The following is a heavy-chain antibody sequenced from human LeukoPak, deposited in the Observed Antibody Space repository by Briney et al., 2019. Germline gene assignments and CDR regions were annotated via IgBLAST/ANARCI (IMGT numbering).Heavy chain of an antibody. V-gene: IGHV3-30-3*01. D-gene: IGHD2-15*01. CDR2: ISYDGSDK. CDR3: AREGGHLIDARGAVDY. J-gene: IGHJ4*02. Sequence: GGSLRLSCAASGFTFSSYAIHWVRQAPGKGPEWLARISYDGSDKYYAHSVKGRFTISRDNSKKTVYLQMNSLTAEDTALYHCAREGGHLIDARGAVDYWGQGTLVTVSS. CDR1: GFTFSSYA.